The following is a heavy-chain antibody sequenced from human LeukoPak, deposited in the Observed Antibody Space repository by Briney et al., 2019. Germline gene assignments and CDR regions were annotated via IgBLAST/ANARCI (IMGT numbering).Heavy chain of an antibody. CDR2: ISYDGSKK. Sequence: PGGSLRLSCAASGFTFSSYGMHWVRQAPGKGLEWVAVISYDGSKKYYADSVKGRITIPRDNSKNTLYLQMNSLRAEDTAVYYCARDHRGDRYWGQGTLVTVSS. J-gene: IGHJ4*02. V-gene: IGHV3-30*03. CDR1: GFTFSSYG. CDR3: ARDHRGDRY. D-gene: IGHD4-17*01.